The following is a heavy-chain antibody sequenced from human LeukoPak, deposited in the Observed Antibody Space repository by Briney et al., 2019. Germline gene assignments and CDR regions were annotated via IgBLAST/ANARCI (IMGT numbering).Heavy chain of an antibody. V-gene: IGHV1-69*04. Sequence: ASVTVSCKASGGTFSNYAIIWVRQAPGQGREWMGRSIPIFGIANNAQKSQGRVTITADKSTSTAYMELSSLRSEDTAVYYCARELTMIVVVITTGAWFDPWGQGTLVTVSS. CDR1: GGTFSNYA. J-gene: IGHJ5*02. CDR2: SIPIFGIA. CDR3: ARELTMIVVVITTGAWFDP. D-gene: IGHD3-22*01.